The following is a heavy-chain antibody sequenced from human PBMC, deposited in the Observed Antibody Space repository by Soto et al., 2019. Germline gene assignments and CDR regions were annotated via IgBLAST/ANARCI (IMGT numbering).Heavy chain of an antibody. J-gene: IGHJ4*02. CDR2: ISGSGGST. V-gene: IGHV3-23*01. D-gene: IGHD2-15*01. CDR1: GFTFSSYA. CDR3: ATIVVVVAATPSHFDY. Sequence: EVQLLESGGGLVQPGGSLRLSCAASGFTFSSYAMSWVRQAPGKGLEWVSAISGSGGSTYYADSVKGRFTISRDNSKNTLYLQMNSLSAEDTAVYYCATIVVVVAATPSHFDYWGQGTLVTVSS.